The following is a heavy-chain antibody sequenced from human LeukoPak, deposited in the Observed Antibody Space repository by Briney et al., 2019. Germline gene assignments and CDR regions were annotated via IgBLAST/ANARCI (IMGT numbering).Heavy chain of an antibody. CDR1: GYTFTSCY. V-gene: IGHV1-46*01. D-gene: IGHD5-24*01. J-gene: IGHJ4*02. Sequence: ASVKVSCKASGYTFTSCYMHWVRQAPGQGLEWMGIINPSGGSTSYAQKFQGRVTMTRDMSTSTVYMELSSLRSKDTAVYYCAREGGDGYNYDYWGQGTLVTVSS. CDR3: AREGGDGYNYDY. CDR2: INPSGGST.